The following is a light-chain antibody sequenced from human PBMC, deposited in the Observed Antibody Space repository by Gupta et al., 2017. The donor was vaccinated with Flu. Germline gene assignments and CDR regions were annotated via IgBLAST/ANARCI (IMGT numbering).Light chain of an antibody. CDR3: LEWDSSLTDSV. J-gene: IGLJ1*01. CDR2: SNN. Sequence: QAGLTQPPSVSKGLRQTATLTCTGNSNNVGNQGAAWLQQHQGPPPKLLAYSNNNRPSGIPERFSESRSGTTASLTINGLRPEDEADYYCLEWDSSLTDSVFGGGTKVTVL. CDR1: SNNVGNQG. V-gene: IGLV10-54*04.